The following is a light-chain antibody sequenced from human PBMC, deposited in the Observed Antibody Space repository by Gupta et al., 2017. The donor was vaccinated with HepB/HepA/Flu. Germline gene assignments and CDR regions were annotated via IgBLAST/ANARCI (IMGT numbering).Light chain of an antibody. J-gene: IGLJ3*02. CDR3: QSKDDTLSGLV. CDR1: TSNIGAGHE. Sequence: QSVLKQPPSVSGAPGHGVTISCTGSTSNIGAGHEVHWYQQFPGRATKLLIYGENTRPSGVPDRFSGSKSGTYASLLVIGLQAEDEADYYCQSKDDTLSGLVLGGGNKMTVL. V-gene: IGLV1-40*01. CDR2: GEN.